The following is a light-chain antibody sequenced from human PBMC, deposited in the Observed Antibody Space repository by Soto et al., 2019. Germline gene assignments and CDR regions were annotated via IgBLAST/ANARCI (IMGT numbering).Light chain of an antibody. CDR2: IND. V-gene: IGLV1-44*01. J-gene: IGLJ3*02. Sequence: QSVLTQPPSASGTPGQRVTISCSGSSSNIGSNTVNWYQQLPGTAPKLLIFINDQRPSGVPDRFSGSKSGTSASLAISGLHSEDEADYYCAAWHDSLSTWVFGGGTKLTVL. CDR1: SSNIGSNT. CDR3: AAWHDSLSTWV.